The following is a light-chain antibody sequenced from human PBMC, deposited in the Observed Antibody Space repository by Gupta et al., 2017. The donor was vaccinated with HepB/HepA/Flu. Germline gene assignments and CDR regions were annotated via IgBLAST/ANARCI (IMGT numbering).Light chain of an antibody. CDR2: STS. J-gene: IGLJ3*02. CDR1: TGAVTSGSY. V-gene: IGLV7-43*01. CDR3: LLYYGGARV. Sequence: QTVVTQEPSLTVSPGGTVTLTCASSTGAVTSGSYPYWFQQKPGQAPRALIYSTSNKYSWTPARFSGSLLGGKAALTLSGVQPEDEAEYYCLLYYGGARVFGGGTKLTVL.